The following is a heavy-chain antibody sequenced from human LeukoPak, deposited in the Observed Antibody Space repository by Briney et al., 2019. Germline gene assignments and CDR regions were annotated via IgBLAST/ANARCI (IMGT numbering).Heavy chain of an antibody. CDR3: ARPGDYYDSSGYYYGAFDI. J-gene: IGHJ3*02. Sequence: GESLKISFKGSGYSFTSYWIGWVRPMPGKGLEWMGIIYPGDSDTRYSPSFQGQVTISADKSISTAYLQWSSLKASDTAMYYCARPGDYYDSSGYYYGAFDIWGQGTMVTVSS. CDR1: GYSFTSYW. CDR2: IYPGDSDT. V-gene: IGHV5-51*01. D-gene: IGHD3-22*01.